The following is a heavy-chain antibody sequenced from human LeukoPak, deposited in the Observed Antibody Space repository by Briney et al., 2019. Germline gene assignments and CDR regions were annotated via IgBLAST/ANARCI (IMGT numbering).Heavy chain of an antibody. V-gene: IGHV4-39*01. D-gene: IGHD6-13*01. Sequence: SETLSLTCTVSGGSISSSSYYWGWIRQPPGKGLEWIGSIYYSGSTYYNPSLKSRVTISVDTSKNQFSLKLSSVTAADTAVYYCARLAEQLRSRNWFDPWGQGTLVTVSS. CDR3: ARLAEQLRSRNWFDP. CDR1: GGSISSSSYY. J-gene: IGHJ5*02. CDR2: IYYSGST.